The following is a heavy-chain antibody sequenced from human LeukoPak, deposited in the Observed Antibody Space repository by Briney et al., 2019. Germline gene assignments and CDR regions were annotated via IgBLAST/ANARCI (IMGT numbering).Heavy chain of an antibody. V-gene: IGHV3-21*01. CDR3: ARLAQGAFDI. CDR1: GFTFSSYS. J-gene: IGHJ3*02. CDR2: ISRSSSYI. Sequence: GGSLRLSCAASGFTFSSYSMNWVRQAPGKGLEWVSSISRSSSYIYYADSVKGRFTISRDNAKNSLYLQMNSLRAEDTAVYYCARLAQGAFDIWGQGTMVTVSS.